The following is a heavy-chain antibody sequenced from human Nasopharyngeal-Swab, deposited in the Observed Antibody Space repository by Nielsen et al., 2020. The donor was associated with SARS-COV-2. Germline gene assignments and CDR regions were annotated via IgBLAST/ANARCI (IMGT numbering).Heavy chain of an antibody. CDR2: IWYDGSNK. J-gene: IGHJ6*02. D-gene: IGHD3-22*01. CDR1: GFTFSSYG. Sequence: GESLKISCAASGFTFSSYGMHWVRQAPGKGLEWVAVIWYDGSNKYYADSVKGRFTISRDNSKNTLYLQMNSLRAEDTAVYYCARTYDSSGYWVWYYYYGMDVWGQGTTVTVSS. V-gene: IGHV3-33*01. CDR3: ARTYDSSGYWVWYYYYGMDV.